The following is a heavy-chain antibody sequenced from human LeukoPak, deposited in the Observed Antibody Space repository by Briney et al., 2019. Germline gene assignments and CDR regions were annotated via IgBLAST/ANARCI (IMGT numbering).Heavy chain of an antibody. CDR2: ISWNSGSI. CDR3: AKDNGQRGLNWFDP. J-gene: IGHJ5*02. CDR1: GFTFDDYA. D-gene: IGHD1-1*01. Sequence: PGRSLRLSCAASGFTFDDYAMHWVRQAPGKGLEWVSGISWNSGSIGYADSVKGRFTISRDNAKNSLYLQMNSLRAEDTALYYCAKDNGQRGLNWFDPWGQGPLVTVSS. V-gene: IGHV3-9*01.